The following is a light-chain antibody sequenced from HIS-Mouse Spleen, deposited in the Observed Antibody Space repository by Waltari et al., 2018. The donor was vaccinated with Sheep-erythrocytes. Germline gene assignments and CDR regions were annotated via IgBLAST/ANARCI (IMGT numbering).Light chain of an antibody. Sequence: SYELTQPPSVSVSPGQTASITCSGDKLGDKYAYWYQQKPGQSPVLVIYQDSKRPSGNPARFSGSNAGNPATLTISETQAMNEADYYCQSWDSSTAVFRGGTKLTV. CDR2: QDS. V-gene: IGLV3-1*01. CDR3: QSWDSSTAV. J-gene: IGLJ2*01. CDR1: KLGDKY.